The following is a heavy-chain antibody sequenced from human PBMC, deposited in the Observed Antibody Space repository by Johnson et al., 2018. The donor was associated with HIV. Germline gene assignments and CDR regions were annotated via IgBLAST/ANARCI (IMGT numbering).Heavy chain of an antibody. CDR3: ARHTGYDAFDI. Sequence: VQLVEFGGGVVQPGESLRLSCVASGFTFSDVWMTWVRQAPGRGLEWVGRIKRQIDGGTTDYAAPVNGRFTISRDDSNNTLYLQMNSLRGEDTAVYYCARHTGYDAFDIWGQGTMVTVSS. J-gene: IGHJ3*02. CDR1: GFTFSDVW. D-gene: IGHD2-21*01. V-gene: IGHV3-15*01. CDR2: IKRQIDGGTT.